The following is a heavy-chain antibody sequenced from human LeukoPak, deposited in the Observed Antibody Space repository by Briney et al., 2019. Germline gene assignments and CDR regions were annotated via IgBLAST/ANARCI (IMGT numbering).Heavy chain of an antibody. Sequence: GRSLRLSCAACGFTFSSYGMHWVRQAPGKGLEWVAVISYDGSNKYYADSVKGRFTMSRDNSKNTLYLQMNSLRAEDTALYYCASPLRGYCSSTSCYSLWGQGTLVTVSS. CDR2: ISYDGSNK. CDR3: ASPLRGYCSSTSCYSL. V-gene: IGHV3-30*03. D-gene: IGHD2-2*01. CDR1: GFTFSSYG. J-gene: IGHJ4*02.